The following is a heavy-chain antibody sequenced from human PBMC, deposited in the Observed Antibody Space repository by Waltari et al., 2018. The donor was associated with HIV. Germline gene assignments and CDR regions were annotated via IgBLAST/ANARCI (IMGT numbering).Heavy chain of an antibody. CDR3: ARGRADYGGKGEYFQH. CDR1: GGSFSGYY. V-gene: IGHV4-34*01. Sequence: QVQLQQWGAGLLKPSETLSLTCAVYGGSFSGYYWSWIRQPPGKGLEWIGEINHSGSTNYNPSLKSRVTISVDTSKNQFSLKLSSVTAADTAVYYCARGRADYGGKGEYFQHWGQGTLVTVSS. D-gene: IGHD4-17*01. CDR2: INHSGST. J-gene: IGHJ1*01.